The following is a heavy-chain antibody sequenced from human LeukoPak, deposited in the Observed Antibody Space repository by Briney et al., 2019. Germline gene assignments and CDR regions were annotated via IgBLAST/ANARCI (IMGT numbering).Heavy chain of an antibody. CDR1: GGSISSSSYY. CDR3: ARTAYWGVRGVPEYYFDY. J-gene: IGHJ4*02. V-gene: IGHV4-61*05. D-gene: IGHD3-10*01. Sequence: SETLSLTCTVSGGSISSSSYYWGWIRQPPGKGLEWIGYIYYSGSTNYNPSLKSRVTISVDTSKNQFSLKLSSVTAADTAVYYCARTAYWGVRGVPEYYFDYWGQGTLVTVSS. CDR2: IYYSGST.